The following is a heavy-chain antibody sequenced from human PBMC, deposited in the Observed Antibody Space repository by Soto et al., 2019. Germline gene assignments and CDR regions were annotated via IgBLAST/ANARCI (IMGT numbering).Heavy chain of an antibody. CDR3: ARLIHYSNYVLSAFDI. V-gene: IGHV4-39*01. Sequence: QLQLQESGPGLVKPSETLSLTCTVSGGSISSSSYYWGWIRQPPGKGLEWIGSIYYSGSTYYNPSLKSRVSISVDTSKSQFSLKLSSVTAADTAVYYCARLIHYSNYVLSAFDIWGQGTMVTVSS. CDR2: IYYSGST. CDR1: GGSISSSSYY. D-gene: IGHD4-4*01. J-gene: IGHJ3*02.